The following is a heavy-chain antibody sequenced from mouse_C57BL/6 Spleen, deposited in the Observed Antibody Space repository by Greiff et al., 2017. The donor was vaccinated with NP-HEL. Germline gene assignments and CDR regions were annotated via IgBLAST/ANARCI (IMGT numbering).Heavy chain of an antibody. CDR3: ARRLGSSLYAMDY. V-gene: IGHV1-69*01. J-gene: IGHJ4*01. Sequence: QVQLKQPGAELVMPGASVKLSCKASGYTFTSYWMHWVKQRPGQGLEWIGEIDPSDSYTNYNQKFKGESTLTVDKSSSTAYMQLSSLTSEDSAVYYCARRLGSSLYAMDYWGQGTSVTVSS. CDR2: IDPSDSYT. CDR1: GYTFTSYW. D-gene: IGHD1-1*01.